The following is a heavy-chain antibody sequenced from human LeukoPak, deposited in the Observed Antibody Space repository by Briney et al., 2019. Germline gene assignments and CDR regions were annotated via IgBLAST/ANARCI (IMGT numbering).Heavy chain of an antibody. CDR2: ISSSGSTI. J-gene: IGHJ4*02. CDR1: GFTFSSYE. Sequence: PGGSLRLSCAASGFTFSSYEMNWVRQAPGKGLEWVSYISSSGSTIYYADSVKGRFTISRDNAKNSLYLQMNSLRAEDTAVYYRARALSSRQFDYWGQGTLVTVSS. V-gene: IGHV3-48*03. CDR3: ARALSSRQFDY. D-gene: IGHD2-15*01.